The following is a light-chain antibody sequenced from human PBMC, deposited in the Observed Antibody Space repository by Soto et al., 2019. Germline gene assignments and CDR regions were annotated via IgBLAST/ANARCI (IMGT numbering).Light chain of an antibody. Sequence: DITLPHSPPTLSASTGHRPALXCRASQDISNWLAWYQQKPGKAPKLLIFHASSLESGVPSRFSGSGSGTEFSLTISSLQSDDFATYYCQQYNTYPTFGQGTKVDIK. CDR1: QDISNW. V-gene: IGKV1-5*01. CDR3: QQYNTYPT. CDR2: HAS. J-gene: IGKJ1*01.